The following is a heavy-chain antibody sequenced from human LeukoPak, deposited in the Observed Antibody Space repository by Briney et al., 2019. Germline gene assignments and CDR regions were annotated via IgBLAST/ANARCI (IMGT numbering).Heavy chain of an antibody. D-gene: IGHD3-16*01. CDR3: ARRGIWDLQIGNWFDP. CDR2: IYSSGNN. CDR1: GDSLTTNSCW. J-gene: IGHJ5*02. V-gene: IGHV4-39*01. Sequence: SETLSLTCSISGDSLTTNSCWWGWIRQSPGKGLEWIGSIYSSGNNYYIPTLKSRSTISAHTSNNQYSLRLTSVTAADTAVYYCARRGIWDLQIGNWFDPWGQGILVTVSS.